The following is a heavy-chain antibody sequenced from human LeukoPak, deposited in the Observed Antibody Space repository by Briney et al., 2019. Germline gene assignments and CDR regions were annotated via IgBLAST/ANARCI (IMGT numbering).Heavy chain of an antibody. CDR3: ARERSTRNYGDPRGFDP. CDR2: IYYSGST. V-gene: IGHV4-39*07. D-gene: IGHD4-17*01. J-gene: IGHJ5*02. Sequence: PSETLSLTCTVSGGSISSSSYYWGWIRQPPGKGLEWIGSIYYSGSTYYNPSLKSRVTISVDTSKNQFSLKLSSVTAADTAVYYCARERSTRNYGDPRGFDPWGQGTLVTVSS. CDR1: GGSISSSSYY.